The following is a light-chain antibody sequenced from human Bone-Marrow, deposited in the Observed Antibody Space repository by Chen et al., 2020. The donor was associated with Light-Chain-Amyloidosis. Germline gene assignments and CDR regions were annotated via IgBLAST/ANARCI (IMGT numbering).Light chain of an antibody. J-gene: IGLJ3*02. CDR1: NIGSTS. Sequence: SYVLTQPSSVSVAPGQTATIACGGNNIGSTSVHWYQQTPGQAPLLVVYDDSDRPSGIPERLSGSNSGNTATLTSSRVEAGEEADYYCQGGVRSSDRRGFGGGTKLT. CDR3: QGGVRSSDRRG. CDR2: DDS. V-gene: IGLV3-21*02.